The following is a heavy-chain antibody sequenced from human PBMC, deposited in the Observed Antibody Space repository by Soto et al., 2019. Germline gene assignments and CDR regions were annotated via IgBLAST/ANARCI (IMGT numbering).Heavy chain of an antibody. J-gene: IGHJ4*02. CDR3: ARTVDTAMVTDY. Sequence: ASVKVSCKASGYTFTGYGISWVRQAPGQGLEWMGWISAYNGNTNYAQKLQGRVTMTTDTSTSTAHMELRSLRSDDTAVYYCARTVDTAMVTDYWGQGTLVTVSS. D-gene: IGHD5-18*01. CDR1: GYTFTGYG. V-gene: IGHV1-18*01. CDR2: ISAYNGNT.